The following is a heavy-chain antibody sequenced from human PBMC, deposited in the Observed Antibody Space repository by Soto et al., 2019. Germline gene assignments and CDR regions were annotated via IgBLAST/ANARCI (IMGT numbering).Heavy chain of an antibody. J-gene: IGHJ5*02. CDR3: ATRITVFGLLIPPFDP. Sequence: SETLSLTCAVYVGSVNGYYWNWIRQPPGKGLEWIGEINHTGGTHYNPSLKSRVTVSVDTSKNQFSLRLSSVTAADTAIYYCATRITVFGLLIPPFDPWGQGTLVTVSS. CDR1: VGSVNGYY. V-gene: IGHV4-34*01. CDR2: INHTGGT. D-gene: IGHD3-3*01.